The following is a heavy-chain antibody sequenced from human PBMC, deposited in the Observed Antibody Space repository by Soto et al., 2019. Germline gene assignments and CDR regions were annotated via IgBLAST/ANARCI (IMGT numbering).Heavy chain of an antibody. CDR1: GSSIIGYY. CDR3: ARGVGGSGLNWFDP. CDR2: IHYSGSA. J-gene: IGHJ5*02. Sequence: PSETLSLTCTFSGSSIIGYYWTWIRQSPERGLEWIGYIHYSGSANYNPSLNSRLTMSVDRSKGQFSVKLASVTAADTAVYYCARGVGGSGLNWFDPWGQGTLVTVSS. D-gene: IGHD6-19*01. V-gene: IGHV4-59*12.